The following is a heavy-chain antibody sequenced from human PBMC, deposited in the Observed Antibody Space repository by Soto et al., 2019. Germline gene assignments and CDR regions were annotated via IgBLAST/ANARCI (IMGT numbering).Heavy chain of an antibody. CDR2: ISAYNGNT. D-gene: IGHD2-15*01. J-gene: IGHJ6*02. V-gene: IGHV1-18*01. CDR3: ARFSGGSYNTYYFYYGMDV. Sequence: ASVKVSCKASGYTFTSYGISWVRQAPGQGLDWMGWISAYNGNTKYAQDLQGRVTMTTDTSTSTAYMELRSLRSDDTAVYYCARFSGGSYNTYYFYYGMDVWGQGTTVTVS. CDR1: GYTFTSYG.